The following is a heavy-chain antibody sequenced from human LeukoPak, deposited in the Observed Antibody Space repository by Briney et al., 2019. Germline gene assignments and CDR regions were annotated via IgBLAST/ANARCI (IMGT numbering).Heavy chain of an antibody. V-gene: IGHV4-39*02. D-gene: IGHD3-22*01. CDR1: GDSISSSNCY. J-gene: IGHJ3*02. CDR2: IYFSGGT. Sequence: SETLSLTCTVSGDSISSSNCYWGWIRQPPGKGLEWIGSIYFSGGTYYNASLKSRVTISVDTSKNQFSLKLSSVTAADTAVYYCARDTYYYDSSGYSAFDIWGQGTMVTVSS. CDR3: ARDTYYYDSSGYSAFDI.